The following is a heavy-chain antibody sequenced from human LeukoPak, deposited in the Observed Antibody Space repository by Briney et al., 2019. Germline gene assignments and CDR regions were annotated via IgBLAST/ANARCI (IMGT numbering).Heavy chain of an antibody. J-gene: IGHJ6*03. D-gene: IGHD1-26*01. CDR1: GYTFTSYG. CDR3: ASRPYSYSSKDYYFYYMDV. CDR2: IIPIFGTA. V-gene: IGHV1-69*06. Sequence: ASVKVSCKASGYTFTSYGISWVRQAPGQGLEWMGGIIPIFGTANYAQKFQGRVTITADKSTSTAYMELSSLRSEDTAVYYCASRPYSYSSKDYYFYYMDVWGKGTTVTVSS.